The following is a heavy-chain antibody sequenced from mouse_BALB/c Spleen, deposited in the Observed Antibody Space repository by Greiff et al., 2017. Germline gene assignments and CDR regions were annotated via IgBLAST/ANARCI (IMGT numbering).Heavy chain of an antibody. CDR3: AKRYTTVVAAMDY. J-gene: IGHJ2*01. D-gene: IGHD1-1*01. V-gene: IGHV5-6*01. CDR2: ISSGGSYT. CDR1: GFTFSSYG. Sequence: EVQLVESGADLVKPGGSLKLSCAASGFTFSSYGMSWVRQTPDKRLEWVATISSGGSYTYYPDSVKGRFTIARDNTKNTLYLQMSSLKSEDTAVYYCAKRYTTVVAAMDYWGQGTTLTVSS.